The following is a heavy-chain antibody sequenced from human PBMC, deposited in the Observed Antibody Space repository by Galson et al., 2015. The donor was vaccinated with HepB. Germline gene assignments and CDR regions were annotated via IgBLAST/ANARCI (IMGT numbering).Heavy chain of an antibody. Sequence: SLRLSCAASGFTFSNYAMSWVRQAPGKGLEWVADISGGAHNKYYADSEKGRFTVSRDNSKNTLYLQMNGLRAEDTALYYCEKRRGRPRLHFDYWGQGTLVAVSA. CDR2: ISGGAHNK. CDR3: EKRRGRPRLHFDY. V-gene: IGHV3-23*01. J-gene: IGHJ4*02. CDR1: GFTFSNYA. D-gene: IGHD3-10*01.